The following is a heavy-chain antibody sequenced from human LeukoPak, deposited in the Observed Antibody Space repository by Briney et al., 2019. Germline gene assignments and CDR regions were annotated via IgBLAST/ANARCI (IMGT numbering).Heavy chain of an antibody. CDR2: IKQDGSEK. J-gene: IGHJ3*02. V-gene: IGHV3-7*03. CDR3: ASIYGIEQLVRREYDAFDI. CDR1: GFTFSSYW. Sequence: PGGSLRLSWAASGFTFSSYWMSWVRQAPGKGLEWVANIKQDGSEKYYVDTVKGRFTISRDNAKNSLYLQMNSLRAEDTAVYYCASIYGIEQLVRREYDAFDIWGQGTMVTVSS. D-gene: IGHD6-13*01.